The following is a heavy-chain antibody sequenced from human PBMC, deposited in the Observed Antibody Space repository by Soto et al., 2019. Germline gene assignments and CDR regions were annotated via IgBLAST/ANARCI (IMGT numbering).Heavy chain of an antibody. CDR1: GGSISSYY. Sequence: SETLSLTCTVSGGSISSYYWSWIRQPPGKGLEWIGYIYYSGSTNYNPSLKSRVTISVDTSKNQFSLKLSSVTAADTAVYYCARDNWITIFGVVIQGVWFDPWGQGTLVTVSS. V-gene: IGHV4-59*01. CDR3: ARDNWITIFGVVIQGVWFDP. CDR2: IYYSGST. D-gene: IGHD3-3*01. J-gene: IGHJ5*02.